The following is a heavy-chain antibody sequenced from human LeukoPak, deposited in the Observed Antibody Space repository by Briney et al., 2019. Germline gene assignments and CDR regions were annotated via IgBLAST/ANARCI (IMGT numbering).Heavy chain of an antibody. V-gene: IGHV1-8*03. D-gene: IGHD3-16*02. Sequence: GASVKVSCKASGYTFTGYYMHWVRQAPGQGLEWMGWINPNSGNTGYAQKFQGRVTITRNTSISTAYMELRSLRSDDTAVYYCARDHSPNIYDYVWGSYRYPYFDYWGQGTLVTVSS. CDR1: GYTFTGYY. J-gene: IGHJ4*02. CDR2: INPNSGNT. CDR3: ARDHSPNIYDYVWGSYRYPYFDY.